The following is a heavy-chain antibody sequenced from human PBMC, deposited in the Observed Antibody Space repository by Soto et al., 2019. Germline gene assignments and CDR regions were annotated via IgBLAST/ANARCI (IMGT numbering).Heavy chain of an antibody. CDR2: ISAYNGNT. J-gene: IGHJ4*02. D-gene: IGHD3-9*01. CDR1: GYTFTNFG. CDR3: ARAHRGNSGYPSYFDY. Sequence: ASVKVSCKASGYTFTNFGISWVRQAPGQGLEWMGWISAYNGNTNYAQRFKGRLTMATDTSTGTAYMELRSLRSDDTAGYYCARAHRGNSGYPSYFDYWGQGTLVTVSS. V-gene: IGHV1-18*01.